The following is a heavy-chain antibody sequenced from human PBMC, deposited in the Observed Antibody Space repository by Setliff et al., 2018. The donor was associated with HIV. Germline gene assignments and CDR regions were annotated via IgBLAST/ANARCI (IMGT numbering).Heavy chain of an antibody. CDR2: INTNTGNP. D-gene: IGHD3-22*01. CDR3: ARGIEIWYGSSVYYNAFDI. J-gene: IGHJ3*02. V-gene: IGHV7-4-1*02. CDR1: GYTFTSYA. Sequence: ASVKVSCKASGYTFTSYAMNWVRQAPGQGLEWMGWINTNTGNPTCAQGFTGRFVFSLDTSVSTAYLQISSLKAEDTAVYYCARGIEIWYGSSVYYNAFDIWGQGTRVTV.